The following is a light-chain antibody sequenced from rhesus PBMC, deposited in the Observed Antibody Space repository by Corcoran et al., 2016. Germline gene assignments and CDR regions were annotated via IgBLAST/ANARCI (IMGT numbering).Light chain of an antibody. J-gene: IGKJ1*01. Sequence: DIQMSQSPSSLSASVGDRVTITCRASQGISSYLNWYQQKPGKAPKLLIYYANSLSSGVPSRFSGSGSGTDFTLTISSMQPEDFATDYCQQGNRNPWTFGQGTKVEIK. CDR1: QGISSY. V-gene: IGKV1-32*02. CDR2: YAN. CDR3: QQGNRNPWT.